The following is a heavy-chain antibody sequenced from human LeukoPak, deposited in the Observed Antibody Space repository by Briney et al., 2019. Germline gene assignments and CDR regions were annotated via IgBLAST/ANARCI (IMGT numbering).Heavy chain of an antibody. V-gene: IGHV1-18*01. CDR3: ARDHSSSGQLFDY. Sequence: EASVKVSCKASGYTFTTYGFSWVRQAPGQGLEWVGWISAYNGNTNYAQKLQGRVTMTTDTSTNTAYMELRSLRSDDTAVYYCARDHSSSGQLFDYWGQGTLVTVSS. J-gene: IGHJ4*02. D-gene: IGHD6-13*01. CDR2: ISAYNGNT. CDR1: GYTFTTYG.